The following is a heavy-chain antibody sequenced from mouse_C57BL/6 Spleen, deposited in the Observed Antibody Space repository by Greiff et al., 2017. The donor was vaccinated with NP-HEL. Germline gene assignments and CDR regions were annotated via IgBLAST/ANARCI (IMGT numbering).Heavy chain of an antibody. J-gene: IGHJ4*01. CDR3: ARGSSGYLYAMDY. CDR2: ISYSGST. Sequence: EVKLVESGPGLAKPSQTLSLTCSVTGYSITSDYWNWIRKFPGNKLEYMGYISYSGSTYYNPSLKSRISITRDTSKNQYYLQLNSVTTEDTATYYCARGSSGYLYAMDYWGQGTSVTVSS. D-gene: IGHD3-2*02. V-gene: IGHV3-8*01. CDR1: GYSITSDY.